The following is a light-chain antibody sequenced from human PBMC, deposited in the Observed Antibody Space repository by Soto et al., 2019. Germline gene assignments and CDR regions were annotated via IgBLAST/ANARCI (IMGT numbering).Light chain of an antibody. V-gene: IGLV2-11*01. CDR3: CSSAGGYTLDVV. J-gene: IGLJ2*01. CDR1: SGDVGGYNY. Sequence: QSAVTQPRSASGSPGQSVTISCTGTSGDVGGYNYVSWYQHHPGKAPKLMIYEVAQRPSGVPDRFSGPKSGNTASLTISGLKAEDEADYYCCSSAGGYTLDVVFGGGTKVTVL. CDR2: EVA.